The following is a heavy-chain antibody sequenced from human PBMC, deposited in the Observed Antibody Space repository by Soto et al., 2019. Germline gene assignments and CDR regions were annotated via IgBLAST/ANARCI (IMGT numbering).Heavy chain of an antibody. Sequence: EVQLVESGGGLVKPGGSLRLSCAASGFTFSSYSMNWVRQAPGKGLEWVSSISSSSSYIYYADSVKGRFTISRDNAKNSLYLQMNSLRAEDTAVYYCARDRAVLWFGELSHPLEYWGQGTLVTVSS. J-gene: IGHJ4*02. CDR2: ISSSSSYI. V-gene: IGHV3-21*01. D-gene: IGHD3-10*01. CDR1: GFTFSSYS. CDR3: ARDRAVLWFGELSHPLEY.